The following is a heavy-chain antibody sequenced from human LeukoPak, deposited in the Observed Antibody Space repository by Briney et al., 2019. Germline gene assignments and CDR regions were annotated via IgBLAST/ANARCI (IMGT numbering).Heavy chain of an antibody. Sequence: SETLSLTCTVSGGSISSGSYYWSWILQPAGKGLEWIGRIYASGSTNYNPSLKSRVTISVDTSKNQFSLKLSSVTAADTAVYYCARGYDFWSGYRYFYYYYYMDVWGKGTTVTVSS. D-gene: IGHD3-3*01. CDR1: GGSISSGSYY. J-gene: IGHJ6*03. V-gene: IGHV4-61*02. CDR3: ARGYDFWSGYRYFYYYYYMDV. CDR2: IYASGST.